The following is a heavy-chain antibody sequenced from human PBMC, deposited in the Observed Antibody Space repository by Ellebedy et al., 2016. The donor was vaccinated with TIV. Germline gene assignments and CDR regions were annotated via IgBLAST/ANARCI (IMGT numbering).Heavy chain of an antibody. D-gene: IGHD3-3*01. CDR1: GYTFTRYY. Sequence: AASVKVSCKASGYTFTRYYMHWVRQDPGQGLEWRGVVNPSGGSISYAQKLQGRVTMTRDTSTSTVYMELSSLRSEDTAVYYCARDDLEDFWSGYPDYWGQGTLVTVSS. CDR2: VNPSGGSI. CDR3: ARDDLEDFWSGYPDY. J-gene: IGHJ4*02. V-gene: IGHV1-46*04.